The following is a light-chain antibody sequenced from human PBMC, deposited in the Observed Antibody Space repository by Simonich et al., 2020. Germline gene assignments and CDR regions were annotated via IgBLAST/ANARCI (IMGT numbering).Light chain of an antibody. J-gene: IGKJ1*01. CDR1: HSISSY. Sequence: DIQMTHSPSSLSASVGDRVTITCRASHSISSYLNWYHQKPGKAPKLLIYAASILQMGVPSRFSGSGSGTDFTLTISSLQPEDFATYYCQQSYSTPRTFGQGTKVEIK. CDR2: AAS. V-gene: IGKV1-39*01. CDR3: QQSYSTPRT.